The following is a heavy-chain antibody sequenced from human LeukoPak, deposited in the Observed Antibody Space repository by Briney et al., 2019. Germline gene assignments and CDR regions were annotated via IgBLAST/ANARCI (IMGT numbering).Heavy chain of an antibody. Sequence: SSETLSLTCTVSGGSISIYYWSWIRQPPGKGLEWIGYIYYSGSTNYNPSLKSRVTISVDTSKNQFSLKLSSVTAADTAVYYCARRSIQLGLNWFDPWGQGTLVTVSS. CDR3: ARRSIQLGLNWFDP. D-gene: IGHD6-13*01. V-gene: IGHV4-59*08. CDR2: IYYSGST. J-gene: IGHJ5*02. CDR1: GGSISIYY.